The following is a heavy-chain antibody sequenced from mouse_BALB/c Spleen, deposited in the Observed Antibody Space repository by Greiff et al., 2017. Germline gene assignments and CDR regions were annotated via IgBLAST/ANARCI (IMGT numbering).Heavy chain of an antibody. CDR3: TREGTGVYFDY. D-gene: IGHD3-3*01. Sequence: EVHLVESGGGLVKPGGSLKLSCAASGFTFSSYTMSWVRQTPEKRLEWVATISSGGSYTYYPDSVKGRFTISRDNAKNTLYLQMSSLKSEDTAMYYCTREGTGVYFDYWGQGTTLTVSS. CDR1: GFTFSSYT. CDR2: ISSGGSYT. J-gene: IGHJ2*01. V-gene: IGHV5-6-4*01.